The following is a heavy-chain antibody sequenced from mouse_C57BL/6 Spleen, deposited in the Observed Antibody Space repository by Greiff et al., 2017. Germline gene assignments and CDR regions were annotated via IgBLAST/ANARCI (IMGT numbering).Heavy chain of an antibody. Sequence: EVQLQQSGPELVKPGASVKISCKASGYTFTDYNMDWVKQSPGKSLEWIGDINPNSGGTNYNQKFKGKATLTVDKASNTAYMDLRSLTSEDTAVYYCARRSGSSYPGYFDVWGTGTTVTVSS. V-gene: IGHV1-18*01. CDR2: INPNSGGT. CDR1: GYTFTDYN. CDR3: ARRSGSSYPGYFDV. J-gene: IGHJ1*03. D-gene: IGHD1-1*01.